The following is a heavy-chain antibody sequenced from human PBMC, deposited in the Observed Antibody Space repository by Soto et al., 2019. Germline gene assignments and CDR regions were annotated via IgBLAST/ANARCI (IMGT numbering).Heavy chain of an antibody. CDR2: IYYSGST. CDR3: ARQAYYDFWSGYYYYMDV. D-gene: IGHD3-3*01. V-gene: IGHV4-30-4*01. Sequence: SETLSLTCTVSGGSISSGDYYWSWIRQPPGKGLEWIGYIYYSGSTYYNPSLKSRVTISVDTSKNQFSLKLSSVTAADTAVYYCARQAYYDFWSGYYYYMDVWGKGTTVTVSS. CDR1: GGSISSGDYY. J-gene: IGHJ6*03.